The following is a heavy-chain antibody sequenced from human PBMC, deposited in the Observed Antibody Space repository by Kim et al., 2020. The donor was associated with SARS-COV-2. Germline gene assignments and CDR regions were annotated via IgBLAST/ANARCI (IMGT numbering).Heavy chain of an antibody. V-gene: IGHV4-34*01. CDR3: ARNQRRGFRSWEVAGTKLRGAFDI. J-gene: IGHJ3*02. CDR1: GGSFSGYY. CDR2: INHSGST. Sequence: SETLSLTCAVYGGSFSGYYWSWIRQPPGKGLEWIGEINHSGSTNYNPSLKSRVTISVDTSKNQFSMKLSSVTAADTAVYYCARNQRRGFRSWEVAGTKLRGAFDIWGQGTMVTVSS. D-gene: IGHD6-19*01.